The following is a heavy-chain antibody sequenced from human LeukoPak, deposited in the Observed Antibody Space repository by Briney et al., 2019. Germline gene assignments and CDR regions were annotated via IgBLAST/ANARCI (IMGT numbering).Heavy chain of an antibody. D-gene: IGHD1-26*01. CDR1: GFTFSRFA. V-gene: IGHV3-30*04. CDR2: ISYDGSYK. Sequence: GGSLRLSCAASGFTFSRFAVHWVRQAPGKGLEWVAVISYDGSYKYYADSVQGRFTISRDNSKNTLYLQMNSLSTEDTAVYYCAPHRDGSYPFDFWGQGTLVTVSS. J-gene: IGHJ4*02. CDR3: APHRDGSYPFDF.